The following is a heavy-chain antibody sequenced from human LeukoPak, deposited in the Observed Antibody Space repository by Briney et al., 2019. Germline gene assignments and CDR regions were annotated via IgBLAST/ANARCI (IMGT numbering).Heavy chain of an antibody. CDR2: IYSGGST. CDR1: GFTVSSNY. J-gene: IGHJ4*02. CDR3: ARGGLGYCSSTSCPRDFDY. Sequence: PGGSLRLSCAASGFTVSSNYMSWVRQAPGKGLEWVSVIYSGGSTYYADSVKGRFTISRDNSKNTLYLQMNSLRAEDTAVYYCARGGLGYCSSTSCPRDFDYWGQGTLVTVSS. D-gene: IGHD2-2*01. V-gene: IGHV3-53*01.